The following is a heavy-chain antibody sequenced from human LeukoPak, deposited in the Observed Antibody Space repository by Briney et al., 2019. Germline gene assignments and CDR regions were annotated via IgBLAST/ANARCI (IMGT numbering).Heavy chain of an antibody. J-gene: IGHJ5*02. D-gene: IGHD2-21*01. CDR3: ARADRLHGGPYLIGP. V-gene: IGHV1-2*02. Sequence: ASVKVACKTSGYTFTDYYLHWVRQAPGQGLEWMGWINPNSGGTSSAQKFQGRVTMTRDTSITTVYMEVSWLTSDDTAIYYCARADRLHGGPYLIGPWGQGTLVTVSS. CDR2: INPNSGGT. CDR1: GYTFTDYY.